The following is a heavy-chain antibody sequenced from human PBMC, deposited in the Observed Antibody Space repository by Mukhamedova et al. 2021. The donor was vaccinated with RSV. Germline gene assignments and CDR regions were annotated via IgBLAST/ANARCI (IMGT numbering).Heavy chain of an antibody. Sequence: DYAAPVKGRITISRDDSQHTLYLQMNSLKTEDTAVYYCTKEDYSSSSNYWGQGTLVAVSS. CDR3: TKEDYSSSSNY. J-gene: IGHJ4*02. V-gene: IGHV3-15*01. D-gene: IGHD6-6*01.